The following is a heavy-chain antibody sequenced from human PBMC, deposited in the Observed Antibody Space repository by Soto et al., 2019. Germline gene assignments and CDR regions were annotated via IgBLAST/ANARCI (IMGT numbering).Heavy chain of an antibody. CDR1: GFTFSDFT. D-gene: IGHD6-13*01. CDR3: ARGSRRTFDY. V-gene: IGHV3-21*01. CDR2: ISSGGSFI. J-gene: IGHJ4*02. Sequence: EVQLVESGGGLVKPGGSLRLSCAASGFTFSDFTMNWVRQAPGKGLQWVSSISSGGSFISYADSVRGRFTISRDNAKNSLYLQVDSLRAEDTAVFFCARGSRRTFDYSGQGTLVTVSS.